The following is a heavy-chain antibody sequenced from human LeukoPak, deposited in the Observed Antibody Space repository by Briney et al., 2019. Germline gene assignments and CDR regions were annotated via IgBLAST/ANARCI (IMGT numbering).Heavy chain of an antibody. J-gene: IGHJ6*03. D-gene: IGHD6-6*01. CDR3: ARDRYYRIAARPYYMDV. Sequence: ASAKVSCKASGYTFTGYYMHWVRQAPGQGLEWMGWINPNSGGTNYAQKFQGRVTMTRDTSISTAYMELSRLRSDDTAVYYCARDRYYRIAARPYYMDVWGKGTTVTVSS. CDR1: GYTFTGYY. CDR2: INPNSGGT. V-gene: IGHV1-2*02.